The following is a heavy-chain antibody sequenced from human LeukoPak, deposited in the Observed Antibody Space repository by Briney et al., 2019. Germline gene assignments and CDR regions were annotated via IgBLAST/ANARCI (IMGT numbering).Heavy chain of an antibody. D-gene: IGHD2-2*02. V-gene: IGHV3-48*03. CDR2: ISSSGSAI. J-gene: IGHJ6*03. Sequence: GGSLRLSCAASGFTFSSYEMNWVRQAPGKGLEWVSYISSSGSAIYYADSVKGRFTISRDNAKNSLYVQMNSLRAEDTAVYYCARGVPGYCSGTSCYKDYYYMDVWGKGTTVTVSS. CDR3: ARGVPGYCSGTSCYKDYYYMDV. CDR1: GFTFSSYE.